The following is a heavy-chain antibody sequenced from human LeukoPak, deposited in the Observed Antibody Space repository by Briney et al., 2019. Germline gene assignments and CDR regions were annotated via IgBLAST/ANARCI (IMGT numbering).Heavy chain of an antibody. D-gene: IGHD3-22*01. J-gene: IGHJ4*02. CDR1: GFTFSSHW. Sequence: PGGSLRLSCAASGFTFSSHWLGWVRQAPGKGLEWVSAISGSGGSTYYADSVKGRFTISRDNSKNTLYLQMNSLRAEDTAVYYCAKESSPMIVVVMGYWGQGTLVTVSS. CDR2: ISGSGGST. CDR3: AKESSPMIVVVMGY. V-gene: IGHV3-23*01.